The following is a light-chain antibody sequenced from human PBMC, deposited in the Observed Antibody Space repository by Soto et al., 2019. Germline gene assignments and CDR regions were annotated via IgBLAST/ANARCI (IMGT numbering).Light chain of an antibody. CDR2: LNSDGSH. V-gene: IGLV4-69*01. CDR1: SGHSNYA. Sequence: QLVLTQSPSASASLGASVKLTCTLSSGHSNYAIAWHQQQPEKGPRYLMKLNSDGSHSKGDGIPDRFSGSSSGAERYLTISSLQSEDEADYYCQTWGTGTPWVFGGWTKVTVL. CDR3: QTWGTGTPWV. J-gene: IGLJ3*02.